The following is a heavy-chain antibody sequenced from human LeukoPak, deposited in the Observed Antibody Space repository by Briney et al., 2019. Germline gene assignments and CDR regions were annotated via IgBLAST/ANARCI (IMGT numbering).Heavy chain of an antibody. CDR3: ARRGTIVGPESL. CDR1: GGSFSGYF. Sequence: SETLSLTCAVYGGSFSGYFWSWIRQPPGKGLEWIGEINNSGSTNYNPSLKSRVTISVDTSKNQFSLKLSSVTAADTAVYYCARRGTIVGPESLWGRGTLVTVSS. V-gene: IGHV4-34*01. J-gene: IGHJ2*01. CDR2: INNSGST. D-gene: IGHD3-3*01.